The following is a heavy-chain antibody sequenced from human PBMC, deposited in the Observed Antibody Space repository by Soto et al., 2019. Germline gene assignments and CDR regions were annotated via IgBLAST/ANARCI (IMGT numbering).Heavy chain of an antibody. V-gene: IGHV1-3*04. CDR1: GYSFTTHA. CDR2: INTGNGNT. J-gene: IGHJ6*02. CDR3: ARGEQLYHYYYGMDV. Sequence: ASVKVSCKASGYSFTTHAIIWVRQAPGQRPEWMGWINTGNGNTRYSPKFQGRVNITRDTSASTAYMELSSLKSEDTAVYYCARGEQLYHYYYGMDVWGPGPPMTFS.